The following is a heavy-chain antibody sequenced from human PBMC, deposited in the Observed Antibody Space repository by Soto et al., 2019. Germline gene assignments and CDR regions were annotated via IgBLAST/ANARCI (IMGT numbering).Heavy chain of an antibody. J-gene: IGHJ5*02. CDR2: IYPGDSNT. D-gene: IGHD3-22*01. Sequence: PRESFKISCKGSGYFFTNYWIGWVLQMPGKGLEWMGIIYPGDSNTTYSPSFQGQVTISADKSISTAYLQWSSLKASDTAMYYCARLKMTYLYDNSGSSTWFDPWGHGTLVTV. CDR3: ARLKMTYLYDNSGSSTWFDP. CDR1: GYFFTNYW. V-gene: IGHV5-51*01.